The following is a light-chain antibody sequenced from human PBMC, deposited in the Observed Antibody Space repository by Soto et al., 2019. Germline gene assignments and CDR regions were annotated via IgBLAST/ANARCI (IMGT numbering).Light chain of an antibody. CDR2: EVS. CDR3: SSYAGSNNVV. J-gene: IGLJ2*01. V-gene: IGLV2-8*01. Sequence: QSALTQPPSASGSPGQSVAISCTGTSSDVGGYNYVSWYQQHPGKAPKLMIYEVSKRPSGVPDRFSGSKSGNTASLTVAGLQDDDEADYYCSSYAGSNNVVFGGGTKLTVL. CDR1: SSDVGGYNY.